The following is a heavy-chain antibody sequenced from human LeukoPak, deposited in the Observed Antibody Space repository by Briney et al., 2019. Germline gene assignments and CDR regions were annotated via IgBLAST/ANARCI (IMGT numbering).Heavy chain of an antibody. J-gene: IGHJ4*02. CDR3: ARVAGGGFYGIFDY. V-gene: IGHV3-23*01. D-gene: IGHD3-16*01. Sequence: PGGSLRLSCAASGFTFSSYDMSRVRQAPGKGLEWVSAISGSGGSTYYADSVKGRFTISRENAKNSLYLQMNSLRAGDTAVYYFARVAGGGFYGIFDYWGQGTLVTVSS. CDR1: GFTFSSYD. CDR2: ISGSGGST.